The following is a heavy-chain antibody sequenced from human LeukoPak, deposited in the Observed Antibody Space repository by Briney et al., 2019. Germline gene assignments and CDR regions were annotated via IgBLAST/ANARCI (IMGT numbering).Heavy chain of an antibody. D-gene: IGHD6-19*01. V-gene: IGHV3-33*08. CDR2: IWYDGSNK. CDR1: GFTFINAW. CDR3: ARERQWLARNWFDP. Sequence: GGSLRLSCAASGFTFINAWMTWVRQAPGKGLEWVAVIWYDGSNKYYADSVKGRFTISRDNSKNTLYLQMNSLRAEDTAVYYCARERQWLARNWFDPWGQGTLVTVSS. J-gene: IGHJ5*02.